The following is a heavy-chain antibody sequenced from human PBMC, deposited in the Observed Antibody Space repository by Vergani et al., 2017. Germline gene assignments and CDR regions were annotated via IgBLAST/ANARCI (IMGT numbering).Heavy chain of an antibody. D-gene: IGHD3-10*01. CDR3: ARESYYYGSGFYGMDV. Sequence: QVQLQESGPGLVKPSETLSLTCTVSGGSISSYYWGWIRQPAGKGLEWIGRIYTSGSTNYNPSLKSRVTMSVDTSKNQFSLKLSSVTAADTAVYYCARESYYYGSGFYGMDVWGQGTTVTVSS. J-gene: IGHJ6*02. V-gene: IGHV4-4*07. CDR1: GGSISSYY. CDR2: IYTSGST.